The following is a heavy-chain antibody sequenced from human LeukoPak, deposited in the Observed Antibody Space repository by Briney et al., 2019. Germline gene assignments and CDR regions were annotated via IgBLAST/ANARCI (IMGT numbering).Heavy chain of an antibody. CDR1: GGSISSYY. CDR3: ARRYSGYGGHNWFDP. J-gene: IGHJ5*02. D-gene: IGHD5-12*01. CDR2: IYYSGST. Sequence: PSETLSLTCSVSGGSISSYYWSWIRQPPGKGLEWIGYIYYSGSTNYNPSLKSRVTISVDTSKNQFSLKLSSVTAADTAVYYCARRYSGYGGHNWFDPWGQGTLVTVSS. V-gene: IGHV4-59*01.